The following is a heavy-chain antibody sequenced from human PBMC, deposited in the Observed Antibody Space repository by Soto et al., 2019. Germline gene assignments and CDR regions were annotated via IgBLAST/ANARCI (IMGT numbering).Heavy chain of an antibody. D-gene: IGHD2-8*02. CDR1: GFTFSSYV. CDR2: ISGSGASI. V-gene: IGHV3-23*01. Sequence: EVQLLESGGNLVQPGGSLRLSCAASGFTFSSYVMSWVRQAPGKGLEWVSTISGSGASIYDADSVKGRFTISRDNYKNTVYLQKNSMRAEDTDVYYCAKDGIGSCTGGTCYGSDYWGQGTLVTVSS. J-gene: IGHJ4*02. CDR3: AKDGIGSCTGGTCYGSDY.